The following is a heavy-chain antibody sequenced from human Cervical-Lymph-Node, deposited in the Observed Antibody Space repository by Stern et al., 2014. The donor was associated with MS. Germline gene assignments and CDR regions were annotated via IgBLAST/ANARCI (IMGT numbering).Heavy chain of an antibody. J-gene: IGHJ4*02. Sequence: VQLEESGTEVKKPGASVKVSCKASGYTFSDYYVHWVRQAPGQGLEWMGRINGHTGDTNYAQKFQGRVTMDRDPSISTAYLELASLRSDDTAVYYCAREGRSTVTTAAAYWGQGTLVTVSS. CDR2: INGHTGDT. CDR1: GYTFSDYY. V-gene: IGHV1-2*06. CDR3: AREGRSTVTTAAAY. D-gene: IGHD4-17*01.